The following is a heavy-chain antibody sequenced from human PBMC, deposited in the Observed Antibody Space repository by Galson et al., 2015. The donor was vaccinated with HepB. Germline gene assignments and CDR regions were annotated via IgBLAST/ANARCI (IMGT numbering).Heavy chain of an antibody. CDR3: ARVGVAGIRFFDF. CDR2: ISGAGSST. Sequence: SLRLSCAASGFTFSSYWMHWVRQAPGKGLVWVSQISGAGSSTLYADSVKGRFTISRDNAKNTLYLQMNSLRDEDSGTYYCARVGVAGIRFFDFWGQGTLVTVSS. CDR1: GFTFSSYW. J-gene: IGHJ4*02. D-gene: IGHD6-19*01. V-gene: IGHV3-74*01.